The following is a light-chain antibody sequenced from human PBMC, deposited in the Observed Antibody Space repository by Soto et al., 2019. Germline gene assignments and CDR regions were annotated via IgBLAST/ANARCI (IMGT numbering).Light chain of an antibody. Sequence: QSVLTQPPSVSGAPGQRVTISCTGSSSNIGAGHDVHWYQQLPGTAPKLLINGNSYRPSGVPDRFSGSKSGTSASLAITGLQAEDEADYYCQSYDSSLSGFVVFGGGTQLTVL. CDR2: GNS. V-gene: IGLV1-40*01. CDR1: SSNIGAGHD. J-gene: IGLJ2*01. CDR3: QSYDSSLSGFVV.